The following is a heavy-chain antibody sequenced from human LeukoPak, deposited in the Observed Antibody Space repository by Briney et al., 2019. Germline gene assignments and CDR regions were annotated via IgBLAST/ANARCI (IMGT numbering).Heavy chain of an antibody. CDR1: GFTFSSYS. CDR3: ARDGPHRRYCSGGSCYSFDY. V-gene: IGHV3-21*01. CDR2: ISSSSSYI. D-gene: IGHD2-15*01. Sequence: PGGSLRLSCAASGFTFSSYSMNWVRQAPGKGLEWVSSISSSSSYIYYADSVKGRFTISRGNAKNSLYLQMNSLRAEDTAVYYCARDGPHRRYCSGGSCYSFDYWGQGTLVTVSS. J-gene: IGHJ4*02.